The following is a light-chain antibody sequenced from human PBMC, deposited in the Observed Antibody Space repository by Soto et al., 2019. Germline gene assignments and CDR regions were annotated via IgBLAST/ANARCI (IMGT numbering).Light chain of an antibody. V-gene: IGKV3-20*01. CDR1: QSVRNNY. J-gene: IGKJ1*01. CDR3: QQYGTSPRT. Sequence: ETVVTQSTGTLSLSPGVRATHSCRASQSVRNNYLAWYQQRPSQAPRLLNYAASSGTTGIPDRFSGRGAGTDFTLTISILEHEYVTEYYYQQYGTSPRTFGQGTKVDIK. CDR2: AAS.